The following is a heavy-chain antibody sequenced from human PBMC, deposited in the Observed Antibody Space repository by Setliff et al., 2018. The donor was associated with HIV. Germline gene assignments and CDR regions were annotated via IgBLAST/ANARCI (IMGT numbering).Heavy chain of an antibody. CDR3: ARLFQWMSYAFGI. Sequence: PSETLSLTCTVSGGSISTSSYYWGWIRQPPGKGLEWIGSIYNSGNTYYNPSLKSRVTMSVDTSKNQFSLKLRSVTAADTAVYYCARLFQWMSYAFGIWGQGTMVTVSS. J-gene: IGHJ3*02. V-gene: IGHV4-39*01. D-gene: IGHD5-12*01. CDR1: GGSISTSSYY. CDR2: IYNSGNT.